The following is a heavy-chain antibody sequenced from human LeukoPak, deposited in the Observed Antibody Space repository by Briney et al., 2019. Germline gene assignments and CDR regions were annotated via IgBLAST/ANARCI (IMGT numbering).Heavy chain of an antibody. J-gene: IGHJ4*02. D-gene: IGHD3-16*01. CDR2: IIVGSGAT. V-gene: IGHV1-58*01. CDR1: GFTSTNFA. Sequence: SVKVSCKASGFTSTNFAVQWVRQARGQRLEWIGWIIVGSGATKCAQDFQERVTITRDLSTSTLYMELRSLTSEDTAVYYYAADLSNPRMGASYLDSWGQGTLVTVSS. CDR3: AADLSNPRMGASYLDS.